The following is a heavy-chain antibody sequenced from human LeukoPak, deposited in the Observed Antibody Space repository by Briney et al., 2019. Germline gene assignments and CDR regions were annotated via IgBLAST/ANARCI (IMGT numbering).Heavy chain of an antibody. V-gene: IGHV3-23*01. CDR2: ISGDGGNS. CDR3: AKQDYGDYSPIEA. CDR1: GFTFTSFA. Sequence: GGSLRLSCAASGFTFTSFAMSWVRQAPGKGLEWVSAISGDGGNSYYADSVKGRFTISRDNSKNTLYLQMNSLRAEDTAVYYCAKQDYGDYSPIEAWGQGTLVTVSS. J-gene: IGHJ5*02. D-gene: IGHD4-17*01.